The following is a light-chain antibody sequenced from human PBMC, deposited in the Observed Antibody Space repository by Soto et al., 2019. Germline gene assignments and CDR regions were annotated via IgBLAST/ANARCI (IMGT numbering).Light chain of an antibody. CDR2: KAS. CDR1: QSISSW. V-gene: IGKV1-5*03. J-gene: IGKJ1*01. Sequence: DIQMTQSPSTLSASVGDRVTITCRASQSISSWLAWYQQKPGKAPKHLIYKASSLEGGVPSRFSGSGSGTEFTLTINSLQPDDFAAYYCQQYYRYPWTFGQGTKVEIK. CDR3: QQYYRYPWT.